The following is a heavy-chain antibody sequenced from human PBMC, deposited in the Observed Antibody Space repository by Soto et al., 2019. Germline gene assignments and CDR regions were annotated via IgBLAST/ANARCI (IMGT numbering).Heavy chain of an antibody. CDR1: GGTFSSYT. J-gene: IGHJ6*03. D-gene: IGHD4-17*01. CDR2: IIPILGIA. CDR3: ARVDYGDYGYYYYMDV. Sequence: QVQLVQSGAEVKKPGSSVKVSCKASGGTFSSYTISWVRQAPGQGLEWMGRIIPILGIANYAQKFQGRVTITADKYTSTAYMELSSLRSEDTAVYYCARVDYGDYGYYYYMDVWGKGTTVTVSS. V-gene: IGHV1-69*02.